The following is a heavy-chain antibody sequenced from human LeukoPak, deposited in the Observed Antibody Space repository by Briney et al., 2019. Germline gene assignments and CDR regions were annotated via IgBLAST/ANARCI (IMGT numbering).Heavy chain of an antibody. CDR3: ARAPDVGAVAGSNDY. Sequence: GASVKVSCKASGYTFTSYGISWVRQAPGQGLEWMGWISAYNGNTNYAQKLQGRVTMTTDTSTSTAYMELRSLRSDDTAVYYCARAPDVGAVAGSNDYWGQETLVTVSS. V-gene: IGHV1-18*01. J-gene: IGHJ4*02. D-gene: IGHD6-19*01. CDR1: GYTFTSYG. CDR2: ISAYNGNT.